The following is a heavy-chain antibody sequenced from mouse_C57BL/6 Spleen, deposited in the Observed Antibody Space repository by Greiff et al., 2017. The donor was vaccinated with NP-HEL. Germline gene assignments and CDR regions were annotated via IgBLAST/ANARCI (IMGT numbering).Heavy chain of an antibody. V-gene: IGHV1-72*01. CDR1: GYTFTSYW. CDR2: IDPNSGGT. J-gene: IGHJ4*01. CDR3: ARGYYDYDFYAMDY. D-gene: IGHD2-4*01. Sequence: QVQLQQPGAELVKPGASVKLSCKASGYTFTSYWMHWVKQRPGRGLEWIGRIDPNSGGTKDNEKFKSKATLTVDKPSSQAYMQLSSLTSEGSAVYYCARGYYDYDFYAMDYWGQGTSVTVAS.